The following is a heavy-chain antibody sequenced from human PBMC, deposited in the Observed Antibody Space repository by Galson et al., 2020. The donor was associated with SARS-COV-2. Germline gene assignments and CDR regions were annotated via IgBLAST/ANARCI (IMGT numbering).Heavy chain of an antibody. V-gene: IGHV1-2*04. CDR1: GYTFTAYY. CDR2: LNPNSGGT. CDR3: ARETEMATFNYFDY. J-gene: IGHJ4*02. D-gene: IGHD5-12*01. Sequence: ASVKVSCKTSGYTFTAYYIHWVRQAPGQGLEWMGWLNPNSGGTNYAQKFQGWVTMTRDTSISTAYMELSRLKSDDTAVYYCARETEMATFNYFDYWGQGTLVTVSS.